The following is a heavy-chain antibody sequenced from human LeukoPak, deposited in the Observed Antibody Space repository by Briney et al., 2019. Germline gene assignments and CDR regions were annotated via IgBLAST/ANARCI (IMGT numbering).Heavy chain of an antibody. CDR2: VYSGGST. Sequence: SETLSLTCAVYGGSLNGYYWSWIRQPAGKGLEWIGRVYSGGSTHYNPSLKSRVTISIDTSRNQFSLRLTSVTAADTAVYYCARRSLTALSWFDPWGQGALVTVSS. D-gene: IGHD5-18*01. V-gene: IGHV4-59*10. CDR1: GGSLNGYY. CDR3: ARRSLTALSWFDP. J-gene: IGHJ5*02.